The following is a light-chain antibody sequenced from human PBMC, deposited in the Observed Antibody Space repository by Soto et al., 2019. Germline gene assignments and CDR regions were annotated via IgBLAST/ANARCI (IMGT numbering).Light chain of an antibody. V-gene: IGLV1-40*01. CDR2: GNI. J-gene: IGLJ1*01. CDR1: SSNIGAGYD. CDR3: QSYDSTLSDRYV. Sequence: VLTQPPSVSGAPGQRVTISCTGSSSNIGAGYDVHWYQQRPGTGPKLLIFGNINRPSGVPDRFSGSKSGTSASLAITGLQAEDEGDYYCQSYDSTLSDRYVFGTGTKV.